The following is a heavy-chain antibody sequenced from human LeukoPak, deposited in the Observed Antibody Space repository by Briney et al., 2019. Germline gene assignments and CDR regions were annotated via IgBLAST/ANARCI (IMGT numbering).Heavy chain of an antibody. Sequence: SETLSLTCTVSGGSISSYYWSWIRQPPGKGLEWIGYIYYSGSTYYNPSLRSRVTMSVDTSKNQFSLKLSSVTAADTAVYYCAREGTVAGNWYFDLWGRGTLVTVSS. CDR3: AREGTVAGNWYFDL. CDR1: GGSISSYY. CDR2: IYYSGST. D-gene: IGHD6-19*01. V-gene: IGHV4-59*01. J-gene: IGHJ2*01.